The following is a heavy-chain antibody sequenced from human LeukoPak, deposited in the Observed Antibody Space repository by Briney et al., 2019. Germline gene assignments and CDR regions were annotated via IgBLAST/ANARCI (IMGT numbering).Heavy chain of an antibody. V-gene: IGHV1-8*03. Sequence: ASVKVSCKASGGTFTSYVINWVRQATGQGLEWMGWMNPNSGNTGYAQKFQGRVTITRNTSISTAYMELSSLRSEDTAVYYCARGFRGGAAAGTRGDYWGQGTLVTVSS. J-gene: IGHJ4*02. D-gene: IGHD6-13*01. CDR2: MNPNSGNT. CDR3: ARGFRGGAAAGTRGDY. CDR1: GGTFTSYV.